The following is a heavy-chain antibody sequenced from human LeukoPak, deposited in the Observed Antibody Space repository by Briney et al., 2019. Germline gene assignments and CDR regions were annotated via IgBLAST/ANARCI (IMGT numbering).Heavy chain of an antibody. CDR1: GFTVSSNY. D-gene: IGHD2-15*01. Sequence: GGSLRVSCAASGFTVSSNYMSWVRQALGKGLEWVSVIYSGGSTYYADSVKGRFTISRDNSKNTLYLQMNSLRAEDTAVYYCARSHMSRGGGSCYIDYWGQGTLVTVSS. CDR2: IYSGGST. J-gene: IGHJ4*02. CDR3: ARSHMSRGGGSCYIDY. V-gene: IGHV3-53*01.